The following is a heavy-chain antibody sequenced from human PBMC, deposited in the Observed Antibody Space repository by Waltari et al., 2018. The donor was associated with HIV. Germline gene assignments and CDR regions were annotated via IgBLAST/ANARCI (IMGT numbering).Heavy chain of an antibody. V-gene: IGHV3-66*01. CDR1: GFTVSSNY. CDR2: IDSGGST. Sequence: EVQLVESGGGLVQPGGSLRLSCAASGFTVSSNYMSWVRQAPGKGLGWVSVIDSGGSTSDADSGKGRFTISRDNSKNTLYLQMNSLRAEDTAVYYCARDQVSAPDYYYYGMDVWGQGTTVTVSS. J-gene: IGHJ6*02. D-gene: IGHD1-20*01. CDR3: ARDQVSAPDYYYYGMDV.